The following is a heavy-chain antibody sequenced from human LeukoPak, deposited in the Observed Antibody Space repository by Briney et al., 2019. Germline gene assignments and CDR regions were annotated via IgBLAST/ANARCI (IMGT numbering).Heavy chain of an antibody. CDR2: ISSSSNTI. V-gene: IGHV3-48*04. Sequence: GGSLRLSCAASGFSFSSYSMNWVRQAPGKGLEWVSYISSSSNTIYNADSVEGRFTISRDNAKNSLYLQMNSLRVEDTAVYYCATDQAAARDVFDIWGQGTMVTVSS. D-gene: IGHD6-13*01. CDR1: GFSFSSYS. CDR3: ATDQAAARDVFDI. J-gene: IGHJ3*02.